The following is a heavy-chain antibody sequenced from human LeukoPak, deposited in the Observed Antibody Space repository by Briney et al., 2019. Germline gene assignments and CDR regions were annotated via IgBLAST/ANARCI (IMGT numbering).Heavy chain of an antibody. Sequence: ASVKVSCKVSGYTLTELSMHWVRQAPGKGLEWMGGFDPEDGETIYAQKFQGRVTMTEDTSTDTAYMELSSLRSEDTAVYYCAAGYYYDSSGSYRAVDWGQGTLVTVSS. CDR2: FDPEDGET. J-gene: IGHJ4*02. D-gene: IGHD3-22*01. CDR3: AAGYYYDSSGSYRAVD. CDR1: GYTLTELS. V-gene: IGHV1-24*01.